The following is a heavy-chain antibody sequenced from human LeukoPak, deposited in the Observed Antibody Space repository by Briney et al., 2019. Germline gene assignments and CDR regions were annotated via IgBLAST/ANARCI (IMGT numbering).Heavy chain of an antibody. Sequence: SETLSLTCTVSGDSISSYYWSWIRQPPGKGLEWIGDIYYSGSTNYNPSLKSRVTISVDKSKNQFSLKLSSVTAADTAVYYCARIAAAGRDVDYWGQGTLVTVSS. CDR2: IYYSGST. D-gene: IGHD6-13*01. CDR3: ARIAAAGRDVDY. V-gene: IGHV4-59*12. J-gene: IGHJ4*02. CDR1: GDSISSYY.